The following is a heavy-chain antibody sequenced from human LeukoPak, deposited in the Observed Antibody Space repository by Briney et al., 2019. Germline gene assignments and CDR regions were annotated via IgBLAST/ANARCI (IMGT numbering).Heavy chain of an antibody. J-gene: IGHJ4*02. CDR2: ISGSGGST. Sequence: PGGSLRLSCAASGFTSSSYAMSWVRQAPGKGLEWVSAISGSGGSTYYADSVKGRFTISRDNSKNTLYLQMNSLRAEDTAVYYCAKEVSPGIAAAGTHDYWGQGTLVTVSS. CDR3: AKEVSPGIAAAGTHDY. V-gene: IGHV3-23*01. D-gene: IGHD6-13*01. CDR1: GFTSSSYA.